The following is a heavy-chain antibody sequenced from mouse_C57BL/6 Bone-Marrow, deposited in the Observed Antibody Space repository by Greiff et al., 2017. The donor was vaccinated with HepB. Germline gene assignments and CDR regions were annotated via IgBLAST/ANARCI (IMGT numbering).Heavy chain of an antibody. CDR1: GFTFSSYT. Sequence: EVMLVESGGGLVKPGGSLKLSCAASGFTFSSYTMSWVRQTPEKRLEWVATISGGGGNTYYPDSVKGRFTISRDNAKNTLYLQMSSLRSEDTALYYCARHDYGSSFFAYWGQGTLVTVSA. CDR3: ARHDYGSSFFAY. J-gene: IGHJ3*01. CDR2: ISGGGGNT. D-gene: IGHD1-1*01. V-gene: IGHV5-9*01.